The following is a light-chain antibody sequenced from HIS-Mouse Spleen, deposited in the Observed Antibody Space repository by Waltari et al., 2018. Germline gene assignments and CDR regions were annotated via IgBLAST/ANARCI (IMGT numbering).Light chain of an antibody. J-gene: IGKJ3*01. Sequence: AIRMTQSPSSFSASPGDRVTITCRASQGISSYLAWSQQKPGKAPKLLIYASSTLQSGVPSRFSGSGSGTDFTLTISCLQSEDFATYYCQQYYSYPFTFGPGTKVDIK. CDR1: QGISSY. V-gene: IGKV1-8*01. CDR2: ASS. CDR3: QQYYSYPFT.